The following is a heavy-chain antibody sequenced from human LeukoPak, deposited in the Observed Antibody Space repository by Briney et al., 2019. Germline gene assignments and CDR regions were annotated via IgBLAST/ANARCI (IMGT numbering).Heavy chain of an antibody. CDR1: GYTFTSYG. D-gene: IGHD3-3*01. CDR3: ATIRITIFGVGPMDV. Sequence: ASVKVSCKASGYTFTSYGISWVRQAPGQGLEWMGWISAYNGNTNYAQKLQGRVTMTTDTSTSTAYMELRSLRSDDTAVYYCATIRITIFGVGPMDVWGKGTTVTVSS. J-gene: IGHJ6*03. V-gene: IGHV1-18*01. CDR2: ISAYNGNT.